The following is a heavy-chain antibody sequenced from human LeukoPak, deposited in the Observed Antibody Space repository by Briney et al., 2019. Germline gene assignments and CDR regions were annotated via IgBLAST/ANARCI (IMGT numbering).Heavy chain of an antibody. V-gene: IGHV3-11*01. CDR1: GFTFSDYY. J-gene: IGHJ4*02. Sequence: PGGSLRRSCAASGFTFSDYYMSWIRQAPGKGLEWVSYISSSGSSIYYADSVKGRFTISRDNAKNSLYLQMNSLRAEDMAVYYCARDKDYGGNSAIGYWGQGTLVTVSS. CDR3: ARDKDYGGNSAIGY. CDR2: ISSSGSSI. D-gene: IGHD4-23*01.